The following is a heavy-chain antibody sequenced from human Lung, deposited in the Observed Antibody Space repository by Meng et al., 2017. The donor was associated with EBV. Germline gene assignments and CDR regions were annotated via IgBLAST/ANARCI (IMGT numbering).Heavy chain of an antibody. Sequence: VQLVEDGGGLVQRGWSLNRSFAAAGFTFSDSAMHGVRQASGRGLEWVGRIRSKANNYATAFGASVEGRFTISRDDSNNTEYLQMNSLKTEDTAVYYCTSRSFWGQGILVTVSS. CDR1: GFTFSDSA. CDR2: IRSKANNYAT. J-gene: IGHJ4*02. V-gene: IGHV3-73*02. CDR3: TSRSF.